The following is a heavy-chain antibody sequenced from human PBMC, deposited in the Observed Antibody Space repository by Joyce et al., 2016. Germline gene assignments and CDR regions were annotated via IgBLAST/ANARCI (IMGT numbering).Heavy chain of an antibody. CDR1: GGSISSGDYY. Sequence: QVQLQESGPGLVKPSQTLSLTCTVSGGSISSGDYYWSWVRQSPGKGLEWIGYIYFSGSTHRNMSLKSRLTISADTSKNQFSLKVRSVTAADTAVYYCARGNGDFWSGYYNYFDYWGQGILVTVSS. CDR2: IYFSGST. D-gene: IGHD3-3*01. J-gene: IGHJ4*02. V-gene: IGHV4-30-4*01. CDR3: ARGNGDFWSGYYNYFDY.